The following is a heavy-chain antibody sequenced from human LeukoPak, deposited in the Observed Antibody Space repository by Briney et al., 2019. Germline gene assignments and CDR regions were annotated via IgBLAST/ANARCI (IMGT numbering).Heavy chain of an antibody. CDR2: IYYSGST. CDR1: GGSISSGGYS. J-gene: IGHJ3*02. D-gene: IGHD3-3*01. Sequence: PSQTLSLTCTVSGGSISSGGYSWSWIRQHPGKGLEWIGYIYYSGSTYYNPSLKSRVTISVDTSKNQFSLKLSSVTATDTAVYYCAREAYYYDFWSGYLGGAFDIWGQGTMVTVSS. V-gene: IGHV4-31*03. CDR3: AREAYYYDFWSGYLGGAFDI.